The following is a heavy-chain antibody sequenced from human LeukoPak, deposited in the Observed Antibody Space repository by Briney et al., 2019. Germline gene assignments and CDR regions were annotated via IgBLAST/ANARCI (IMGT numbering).Heavy chain of an antibody. J-gene: IGHJ4*02. CDR1: GFTFSSYE. CDR3: AREGEWDCSGASCYSTSFDY. D-gene: IGHD2-15*01. CDR2: ISSSGSTI. Sequence: PGGSLRLSCAASGFTFSSYEMNWVRQAPGKGLEWVSYISSSGSTIYYADSVKGRFTISRDNAKNSLYLQMNSLRAEDTAVYYCAREGEWDCSGASCYSTSFDYWGQGTLVTVSS. V-gene: IGHV3-48*03.